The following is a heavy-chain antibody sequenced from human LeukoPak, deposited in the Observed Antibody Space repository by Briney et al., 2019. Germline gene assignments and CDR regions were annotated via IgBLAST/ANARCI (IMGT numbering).Heavy chain of an antibody. J-gene: IGHJ2*01. CDR2: IYYSGST. D-gene: IGHD3-22*01. CDR3: ARDASYYDSSGYFYWFGYFDL. CDR1: GGSISSSSYY. Sequence: SETLSLTYTVSGGSISSSSYYWGWIRQPPGKGLEWIGSIYYSGSTYYNPSLKSRVTISVDTSKNQFSLKLSSVTAADTAVYYCARDASYYDSSGYFYWFGYFDLWGRGTLVTVSS. V-gene: IGHV4-39*07.